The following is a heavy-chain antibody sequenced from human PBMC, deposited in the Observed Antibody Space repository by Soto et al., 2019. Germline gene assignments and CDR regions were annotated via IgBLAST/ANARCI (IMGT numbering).Heavy chain of an antibody. CDR3: AKSKYYDSKTWLAGPDY. Sequence: PGGSLRLSCAASGFTFSSYAMSWVRQAPGKGLEWVSAISGSGGSTYYADSVKGRFTISRDNSKNTLYLQMNSLRAEDTAVYYCAKSKYYDSKTWLAGPDYWGQGTLVTVSS. D-gene: IGHD3-22*01. J-gene: IGHJ4*02. CDR1: GFTFSSYA. V-gene: IGHV3-23*01. CDR2: ISGSGGST.